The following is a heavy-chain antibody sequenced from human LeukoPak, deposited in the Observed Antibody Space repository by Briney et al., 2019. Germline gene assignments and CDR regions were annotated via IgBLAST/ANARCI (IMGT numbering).Heavy chain of an antibody. CDR2: IYYSGST. CDR3: ARYCSSISCRNAFDI. J-gene: IGHJ3*02. Sequence: SETLSLTCTVSGDSISSGNYWGWIRQPPGKGLEWIGYIYYSGSTNYNPSLKSRVTISVDTSKNQFSLKLSSVTAADTAVYYRARYCSSISCRNAFDIWGQGTMVTASS. V-gene: IGHV4-61*01. CDR1: GDSISSGNY. D-gene: IGHD2-2*01.